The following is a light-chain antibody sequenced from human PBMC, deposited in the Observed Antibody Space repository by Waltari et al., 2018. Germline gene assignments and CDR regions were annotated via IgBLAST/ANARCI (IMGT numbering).Light chain of an antibody. J-gene: IGLJ1*01. V-gene: IGLV1-44*01. Sequence: QSVLTQPPSASGTPGQRVTISCSGSSANIGTNTVNWYQQLPGTAPTLLPYSTYQRPSGVPARFSGSKSGTSASLGISGLQSEDEADYYCAAWDDSLNGHFVFGTGTKVTVL. CDR3: AAWDDSLNGHFV. CDR2: STY. CDR1: SANIGTNT.